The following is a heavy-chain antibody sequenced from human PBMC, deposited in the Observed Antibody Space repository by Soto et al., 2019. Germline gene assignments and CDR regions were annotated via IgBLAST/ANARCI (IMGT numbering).Heavy chain of an antibody. Sequence: EVHLLESGGDLVRPGGSLRLSCAASGVSFHEYTMNWARQAPGKGLEWVSGIYGAASGMYYADSVKGRFTISRDNSKNTVYLQMNNLSAEDTAVYYCAKDRHPDGVWDMGLWGQGARVAVS. CDR3: AKDRHPDGVWDMGL. CDR2: IYGAASGM. V-gene: IGHV3-23*01. J-gene: IGHJ4*02. D-gene: IGHD4-17*01. CDR1: GVSFHEYT.